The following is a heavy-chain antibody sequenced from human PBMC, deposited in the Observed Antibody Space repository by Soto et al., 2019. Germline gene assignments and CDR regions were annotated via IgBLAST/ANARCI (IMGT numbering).Heavy chain of an antibody. D-gene: IGHD6-19*01. CDR1: GDSFSSYT. V-gene: IGHV1-69*08. CDR3: ARDLAAVAGAQAVHI. J-gene: IGHJ3*02. CDR2: IVPLLGTT. Sequence: QVQLVKSGAAVEKPGTSVKLSCKASGDSFSSYTLSWMRQAPGHGLEWMGRIVPLLGTTNYAQKFQGSVTFTADNSTSTVYMEVRSLTSEDTALYYCARDLAAVAGAQAVHIWGQGTMVIVSS.